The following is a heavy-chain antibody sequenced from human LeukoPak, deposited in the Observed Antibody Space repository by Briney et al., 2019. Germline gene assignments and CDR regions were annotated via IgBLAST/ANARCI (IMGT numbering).Heavy chain of an antibody. D-gene: IGHD2-15*01. J-gene: IGHJ4*02. CDR3: ARSCSGGSCSGYFDY. V-gene: IGHV3-11*01. Sequence: PGGSLRLTCAASGFTFSDYYMSWIRQAPGKGLEWVSYISSSGSTIYYADSVKGRFTISRDNAKNSLYLQMNSLRAEDTAVYYCARSCSGGSCSGYFDYWGQGTLVTVSS. CDR2: ISSSGSTI. CDR1: GFTFSDYY.